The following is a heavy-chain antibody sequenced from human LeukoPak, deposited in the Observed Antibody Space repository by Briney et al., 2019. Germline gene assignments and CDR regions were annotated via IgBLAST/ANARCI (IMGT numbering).Heavy chain of an antibody. CDR2: ISHSGST. V-gene: IGHV4-34*01. CDR1: GGSFSGYY. Sequence: PSETLSLTCAVYGGSFSGYYWSWIRQPPGKGLEWIGEISHSGSTNYNPSLKSRVTISVDTSKNQFSLKLSSVTAADTAVYYCARSWSDYFDYWGQGTLVTVSS. J-gene: IGHJ4*02. CDR3: ARSWSDYFDY. D-gene: IGHD6-13*01.